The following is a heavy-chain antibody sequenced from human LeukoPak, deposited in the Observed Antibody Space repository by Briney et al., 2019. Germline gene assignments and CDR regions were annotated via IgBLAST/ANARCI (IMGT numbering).Heavy chain of an antibody. CDR3: ATGYSSGYYDYFDY. Sequence: ASVKVSCKVSGYTLTELSMHWVRQAPGKGLEWMGGFDPEDGETIYAQKFQGRVTMTEDTSTDTAYMELSSLRSEDTAVYYCATGYSSGYYDYFDYWGQGTLVTVSS. D-gene: IGHD3-22*01. CDR1: GYTLTELS. J-gene: IGHJ4*02. V-gene: IGHV1-24*01. CDR2: FDPEDGET.